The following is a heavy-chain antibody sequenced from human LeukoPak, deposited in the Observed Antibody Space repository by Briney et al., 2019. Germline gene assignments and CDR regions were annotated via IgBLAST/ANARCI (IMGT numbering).Heavy chain of an antibody. CDR2: ISSSGSTI. D-gene: IGHD6-13*01. Sequence: PGGSLRLSCAASGFTFSDYYMSWIRQAPGKGLEWVSYISSSGSTIYYADSVKGRFTISRDNAKNSLYLQMNSLRAEDTAVYYCAFYYSSSWTTNYYYYMDVWGKGTTVTVSS. CDR1: GFTFSDYY. CDR3: AFYYSSSWTTNYYYYMDV. J-gene: IGHJ6*03. V-gene: IGHV3-11*04.